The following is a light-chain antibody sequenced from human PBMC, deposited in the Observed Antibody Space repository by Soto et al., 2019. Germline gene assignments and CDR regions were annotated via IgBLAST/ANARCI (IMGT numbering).Light chain of an antibody. CDR3: SSYSRSTIPYV. V-gene: IGLV2-14*01. Sequence: QSVLTQPASGSGSPGQSISISCTGISSDVGGYNYVSWYQQHPGKAPKAMIYEVSKRPSGVSNRFSGSKSGNTASLTISGLQAEDEADYYCSSYSRSTIPYVFGTGTKVTVL. CDR1: SSDVGGYNY. CDR2: EVS. J-gene: IGLJ1*01.